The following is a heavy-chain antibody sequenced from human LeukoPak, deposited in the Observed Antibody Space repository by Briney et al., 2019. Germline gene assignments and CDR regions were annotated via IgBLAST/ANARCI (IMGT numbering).Heavy chain of an antibody. Sequence: SETLSLTCAVYGGSFSGYWWSWVRLPPGKWLEWIGEISHRGSTNYNPSLKSRVTIAVDTSKIQFSLKLSSVTAADTAVYYCARGPPINPGDFDSSGYYYFDYWGLGTLVTVSS. V-gene: IGHV4-34*01. CDR1: GGSFSGYW. J-gene: IGHJ4*02. CDR3: ARGPPINPGDFDSSGYYYFDY. CDR2: ISHRGST. D-gene: IGHD3-22*01.